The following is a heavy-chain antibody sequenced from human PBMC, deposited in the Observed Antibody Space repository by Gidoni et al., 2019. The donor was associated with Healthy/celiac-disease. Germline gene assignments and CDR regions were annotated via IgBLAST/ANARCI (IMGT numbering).Heavy chain of an antibody. D-gene: IGHD3-10*01. J-gene: IGHJ3*02. CDR3: ARDGPIWFGEGHAFDI. Sequence: EVQLVASGGGLVQPGGSLRLSCDASGFTFSSYSMNWVRQAPGKVLEWVSYISSSSSTIYYADSVKGRFTISRDNAKNSLYLQRNSLRAEDTAVYYCARDGPIWFGEGHAFDIWGQGTMVTVSS. CDR2: ISSSSSTI. CDR1: GFTFSSYS. V-gene: IGHV3-48*01.